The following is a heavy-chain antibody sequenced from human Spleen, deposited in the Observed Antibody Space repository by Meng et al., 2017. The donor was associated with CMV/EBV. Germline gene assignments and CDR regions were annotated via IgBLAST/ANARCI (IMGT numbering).Heavy chain of an antibody. V-gene: IGHV4-59*12. Sequence: SETLSLTCTVSGGSISTYFWIWIRQPPGRGLEWIGYIHYSGNTNYNPSLKSRVTMSVERSKNHFSLKLSSVTAADTAVYYCARGRIFSIAPRVVPAAIPYYFDYWGQGTLVTVSS. CDR3: ARGRIFSIAPRVVPAAIPYYFDY. D-gene: IGHD2-2*02. CDR1: GGSISTYF. J-gene: IGHJ4*02. CDR2: IHYSGNT.